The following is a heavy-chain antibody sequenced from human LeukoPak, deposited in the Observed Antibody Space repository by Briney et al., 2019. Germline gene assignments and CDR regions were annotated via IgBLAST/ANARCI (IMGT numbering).Heavy chain of an antibody. J-gene: IGHJ6*02. V-gene: IGHV4-61*03. Sequence: SENLSLTCTVSGGSVSSDTYYWSWIRQPPGKGLEWIGYIYYRGSTNYNPSLKSRVTVSVDTSKNHFSLKLTSVTAADTAVYYCARSLSPAVGGKYYYFYGMDVWGQGTTVTVSS. CDR1: GGSVSSDTYY. CDR3: ARSLSPAVGGKYYYFYGMDV. D-gene: IGHD3-3*01. CDR2: IYYRGST.